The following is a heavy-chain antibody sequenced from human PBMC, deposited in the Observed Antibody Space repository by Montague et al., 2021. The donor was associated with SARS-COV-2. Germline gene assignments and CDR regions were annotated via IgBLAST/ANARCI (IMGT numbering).Heavy chain of an antibody. CDR1: GDSISDYY. CDR3: ARTSRGSRYFYGVDV. D-gene: IGHD3-10*01. V-gene: IGHV4-59*01. CDR2: IFRSGAT. Sequence: SETLSLTCTVSGDSISDYYWSWIRQPPGMGLEWIGYIFRSGATNYNPPLKSRVIISLDTSKSQFSLRLSSVTAADTAIYYCARTSRGSRYFYGVDVWGQGTTVPVPS. J-gene: IGHJ6*02.